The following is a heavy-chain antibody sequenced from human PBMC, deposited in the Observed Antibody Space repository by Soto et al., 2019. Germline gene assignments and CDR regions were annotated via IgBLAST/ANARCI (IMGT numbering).Heavy chain of an antibody. V-gene: IGHV3-48*01. Sequence: PGGSLRLSCAASGVPFNNYSMNWVRQAPGKGLEWISYISGSGAAVYADSVKGRFTTSRDNVKKSLYLQMDSLRVEDTAVYHCARDLRPTGCYYGMDVWGQGTTVTVSS. J-gene: IGHJ6*02. CDR1: GVPFNNYS. CDR2: ISGSGAAV. CDR3: ARDLRPTGCYYGMDV.